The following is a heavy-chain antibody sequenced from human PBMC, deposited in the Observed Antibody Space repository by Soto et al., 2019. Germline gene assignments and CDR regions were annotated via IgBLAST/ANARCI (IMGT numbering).Heavy chain of an antibody. D-gene: IGHD6-13*01. Sequence: LRLSCAASGFTFSNAWMSWVRQAPGKGLEWVGRIKSKTDGGTTDYAAPVKGRFTISRDDSKNTLYLQMNSLKTEDTAVYYCTTVGSSSWYYYYGMDVWGQGTTVTVSS. V-gene: IGHV3-15*01. CDR3: TTVGSSSWYYYYGMDV. CDR2: IKSKTDGGTT. J-gene: IGHJ6*02. CDR1: GFTFSNAW.